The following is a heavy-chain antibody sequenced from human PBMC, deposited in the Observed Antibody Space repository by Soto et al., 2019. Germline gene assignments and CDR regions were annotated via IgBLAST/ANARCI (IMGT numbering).Heavy chain of an antibody. V-gene: IGHV3-23*01. Sequence: PGGSLRLSCAASGFTFSSYAMSWVRQAPGKGLEWVSAISGSGGSTYYADSVKGRFTISRDNSKNTLYLQMNSLRAEDTAVYYCAKEGSGYSYGFSRDTYYYYGMDVWGQGTTVTVSS. CDR2: ISGSGGST. CDR3: AKEGSGYSYGFSRDTYYYYGMDV. CDR1: GFTFSSYA. D-gene: IGHD5-18*01. J-gene: IGHJ6*02.